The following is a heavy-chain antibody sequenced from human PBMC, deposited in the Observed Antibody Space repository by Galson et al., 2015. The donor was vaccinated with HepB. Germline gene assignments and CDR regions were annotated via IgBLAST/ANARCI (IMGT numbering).Heavy chain of an antibody. J-gene: IGHJ4*02. CDR1: GFTFSSYS. CDR2: ISSSSTI. Sequence: SLRLSCAASGFTFSSYSMNWVRQAPGKGLEWVSYISSSSTIYYADSVKGRFTISRDNAKNSLYLQMNSLRAEDTAVYYCARDLITMIVVVTGFDYWGQGTLVTVSS. D-gene: IGHD3-22*01. CDR3: ARDLITMIVVVTGFDY. V-gene: IGHV3-48*01.